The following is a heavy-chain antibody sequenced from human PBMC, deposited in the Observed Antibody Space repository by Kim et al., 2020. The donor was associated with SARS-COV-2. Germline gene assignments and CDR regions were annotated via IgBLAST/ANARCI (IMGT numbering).Heavy chain of an antibody. D-gene: IGHD3-22*01. CDR3: ARVGYYDSSGYWDY. V-gene: IGHV3-53*01. Sequence: ANPVRGRFTISRDNSKNTLYLQMNSLRAEDTAVYYCARVGYYDSSGYWDYWGQGTLVTVSS. J-gene: IGHJ4*02.